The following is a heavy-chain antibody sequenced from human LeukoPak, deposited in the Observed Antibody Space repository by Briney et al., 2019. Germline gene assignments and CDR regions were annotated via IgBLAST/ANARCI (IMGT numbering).Heavy chain of an antibody. CDR3: ATGSVAGPIDY. CDR2: FDPEDGET. D-gene: IGHD6-19*01. V-gene: IGHV1-24*01. Sequence: ASVKVSCKASGYTFTGYYMHWVRQAPGKGLEWMGGFDPEDGETIYAQKFQGRVTMTEDTSTDTAYMELSSLRSEDTAVYYCATGSVAGPIDYWGQGTLVTVSS. J-gene: IGHJ4*02. CDR1: GYTFTGYY.